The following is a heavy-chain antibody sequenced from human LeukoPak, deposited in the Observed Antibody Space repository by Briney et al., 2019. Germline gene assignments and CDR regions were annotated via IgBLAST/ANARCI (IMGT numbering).Heavy chain of an antibody. CDR1: GFTFSSYW. CDR2: ITSDGSST. J-gene: IGHJ3*02. CDR3: ARDGGDDALDI. D-gene: IGHD3-10*01. V-gene: IGHV3-74*01. Sequence: GGSLRLSCAASGFTFSSYWMHWVRQAPGKGLVWVSRITSDGSSTSYADSVKGRFTISRDNAKNTLYLQMNSLRAEDTAVYYCARDGGDDALDIWGQGTMVTVSS.